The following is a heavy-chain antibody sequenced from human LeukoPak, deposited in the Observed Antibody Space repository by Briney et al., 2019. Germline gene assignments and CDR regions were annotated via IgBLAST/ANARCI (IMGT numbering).Heavy chain of an antibody. CDR2: ISWNSGNI. D-gene: IGHD4-17*01. Sequence: GRSLRLSCSASGFTFDDYAMHWVRQVPGKGPEWVSGISWNSGNIGYADSVKGRFTISRDNAKDSLYLQMNSLRAEDTALYYCANLHGDYRDYWGQGTLVTVS. J-gene: IGHJ4*02. CDR1: GFTFDDYA. CDR3: ANLHGDYRDY. V-gene: IGHV3-9*01.